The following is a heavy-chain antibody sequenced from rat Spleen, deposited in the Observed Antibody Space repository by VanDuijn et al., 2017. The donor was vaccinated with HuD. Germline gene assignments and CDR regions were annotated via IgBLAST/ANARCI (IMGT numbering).Heavy chain of an antibody. CDR2: IWSNGGT. V-gene: IGHV2-47*01. CDR3: ARIGNYDVMDA. J-gene: IGHJ4*01. Sequence: QVQLKESGPGLVQPSQTLSLTCTVSGLSLTSNSVSWVRQPPGKGLEWMGLIWSNGGTDYNSVIKSRLSISRDTSKSQVFLKMNSLQTEDTAMYFCARIGNYDVMDAWGQGASVTVSS. CDR1: GLSLTSNS.